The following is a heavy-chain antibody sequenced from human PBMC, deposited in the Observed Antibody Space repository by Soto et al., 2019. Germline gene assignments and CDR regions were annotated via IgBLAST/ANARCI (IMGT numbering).Heavy chain of an antibody. V-gene: IGHV3-21*06. CDR1: GFSFSSYN. D-gene: IGHD3-10*01. Sequence: EVQLVESGGGLVKPGGSLRLSCAASGFSFSSYNMIWVRQAPGEGLEWVSFIHSGSSSIYYAPSVQGRFTISRDNAKNLLFLQMNSLRAEDTGVYYCARAFAGTGSSDNWGQGALVTVST. CDR2: IHSGSSSI. J-gene: IGHJ4*02. CDR3: ARAFAGTGSSDN.